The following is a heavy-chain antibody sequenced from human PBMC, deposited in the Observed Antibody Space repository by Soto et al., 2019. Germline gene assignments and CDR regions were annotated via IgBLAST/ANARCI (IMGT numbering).Heavy chain of an antibody. V-gene: IGHV1-3*01. CDR1: GYTFANYA. D-gene: IGHD3-22*01. CDR2: INAGNGKP. J-gene: IGHJ4*02. Sequence: QVQLVQSGAEVKEPGASVKVSCKASGYTFANYAIHWVRQAPGQRLEGMGWINAGNGKPKYSQKFQDRVTISRDTYATTAYMEMSSLRSADTAVYYCARGSYYSESSGYYPDYWGQGTLVSVSS. CDR3: ARGSYYSESSGYYPDY.